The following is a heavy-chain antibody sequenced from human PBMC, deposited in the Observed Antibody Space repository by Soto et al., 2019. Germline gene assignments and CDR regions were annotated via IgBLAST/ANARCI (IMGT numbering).Heavy chain of an antibody. Sequence: QVQLVESGGGVVQPGRSLRLSCAASGFTFSSYGMHWVRQAPGKGLEWVAVISYDGSNKYYADSVKGRFTISRDNSKNTLYLRMNSLRAEDTAVYYCAKVAIVVVVAARWFDYWGQGTLVTVSS. CDR1: GFTFSSYG. V-gene: IGHV3-30*18. CDR2: ISYDGSNK. D-gene: IGHD2-15*01. CDR3: AKVAIVVVVAARWFDY. J-gene: IGHJ4*02.